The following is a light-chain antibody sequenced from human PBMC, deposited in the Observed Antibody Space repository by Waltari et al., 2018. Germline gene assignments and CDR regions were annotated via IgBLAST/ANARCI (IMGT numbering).Light chain of an antibody. J-gene: IGKJ4*01. V-gene: IGKV1-33*01. CDR2: DAS. CDR1: KDISKS. Sequence: IQMTRSPSSLSAFVGDRVTITCQASKDISKSLNWYQQKPGKAPNLLIYDASNLQRGVPSRFSGSGSGTHFTFTINSLQPEDIATYYCQQFANLPLTFGGGTKVQIK. CDR3: QQFANLPLT.